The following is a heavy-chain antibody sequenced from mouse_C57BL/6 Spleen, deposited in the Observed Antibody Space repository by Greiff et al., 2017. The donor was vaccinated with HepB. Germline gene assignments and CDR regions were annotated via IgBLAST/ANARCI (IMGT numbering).Heavy chain of an antibody. Sequence: QVQLQQPGAELVKPGASVKMSCKASGYTFTSYWITWVKQRPGQGLEWIGDIYPGSGSTNYNKKFKSKATLTVDTSSSTAYMQLSSLTSEDSAVYYCAREADYDYDGAWFAYWGQGTLVTVSA. J-gene: IGHJ3*01. CDR1: GYTFTSYW. D-gene: IGHD2-4*01. CDR3: AREADYDYDGAWFAY. CDR2: IYPGSGST. V-gene: IGHV1-55*01.